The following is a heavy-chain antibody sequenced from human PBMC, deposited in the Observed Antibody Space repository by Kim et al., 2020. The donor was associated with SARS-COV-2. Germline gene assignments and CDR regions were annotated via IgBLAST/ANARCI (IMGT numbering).Heavy chain of an antibody. CDR3: VRESRQHLLRDSFAH. V-gene: IGHV3-74*01. CDR1: GFSFSDYW. CDR2: IDVDGSST. Sequence: GGSLRLSCAASGFSFSDYWMHWIRQVPGKGRVWVSRIDVDGSSTSYEDSVKDRFTISRANAKSTLYLQMNSLRAEDTAVYYGVRESRQHLLRDSFAHWGQGHLVTVSS. J-gene: IGHJ4*02. D-gene: IGHD5-12*01.